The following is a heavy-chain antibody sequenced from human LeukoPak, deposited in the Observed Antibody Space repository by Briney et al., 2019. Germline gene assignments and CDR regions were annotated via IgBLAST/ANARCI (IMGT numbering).Heavy chain of an antibody. J-gene: IGHJ6*02. D-gene: IGHD6-19*01. V-gene: IGHV4-34*01. CDR1: GGSFSGYY. CDR2: INHSGST. CDR3: ARARLIAVAGTYYYYYGMDV. Sequence: PSETLSLTCAVYGGSFSGYYWSWIRQPPGKGLEWIGEINHSGSTNYNPSLKSRVTISVDTSKNQFSLELSSVTAADTAVYYCARARLIAVAGTYYYYYGMDVWGQGTTVTVSS.